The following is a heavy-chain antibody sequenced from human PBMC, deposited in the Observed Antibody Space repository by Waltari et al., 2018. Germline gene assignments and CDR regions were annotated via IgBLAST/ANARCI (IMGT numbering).Heavy chain of an antibody. V-gene: IGHV4-34*01. D-gene: IGHD3-3*01. CDR1: GGSFSGYY. CDR2: INHSGST. Sequence: QVQLQQWGAGLLKPSETLFLTCAVYGGSFSGYYWSWIRQPPGKGLEWIGEINHSGSTNYNPSLRSRGTISVDTSKNQFSLKLSSVTAADTAVYYCARVLYYDFWSGYYSGIDYWGQGTLVTVSS. CDR3: ARVLYYDFWSGYYSGIDY. J-gene: IGHJ4*02.